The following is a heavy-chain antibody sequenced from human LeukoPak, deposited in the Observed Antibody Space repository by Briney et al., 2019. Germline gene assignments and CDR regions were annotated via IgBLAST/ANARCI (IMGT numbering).Heavy chain of an antibody. CDR2: IIPILGIA. CDR1: GYTLTELS. D-gene: IGHD3-22*01. V-gene: IGHV1-69*04. CDR3: ARGLDYYDSSGYYRLGY. J-gene: IGHJ4*02. Sequence: ASVKVSCKVSGYTLTELSMHWVRQAPGQGLEWMGRIIPILGIANYAQKFQGRVTITADKSTSTAYMELSSLRSEDTAVYYCARGLDYYDSSGYYRLGYWGQGTLVTVSS.